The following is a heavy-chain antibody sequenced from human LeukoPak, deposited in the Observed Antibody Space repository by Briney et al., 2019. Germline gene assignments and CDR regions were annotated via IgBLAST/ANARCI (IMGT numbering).Heavy chain of an antibody. CDR1: GFPFSSYA. D-gene: IGHD3-10*01. V-gene: IGHV3-23*01. CDR3: AKRNTMVRGGPCFDY. CDR2: IFGSGDTT. J-gene: IGHJ4*02. Sequence: GGSLRLSCAASGFPFSSYAMNWVRQAPGKGLEWVSIIFGSGDTTYYADSVKGRFTVSRDNSKNMLYLQMNNLRPEDTATYYCAKRNTMVRGGPCFDYWGQGLMVTVSS.